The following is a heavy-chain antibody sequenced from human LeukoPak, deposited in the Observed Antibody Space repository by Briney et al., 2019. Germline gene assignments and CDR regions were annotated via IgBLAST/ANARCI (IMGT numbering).Heavy chain of an antibody. V-gene: IGHV3-21*01. CDR3: ARDLRYYYDSSGYYWDDAFDI. CDR2: ISSSSSYI. CDR1: GFTFSSYS. J-gene: IGHJ3*02. Sequence: GGSLRLSCAASGFTFSSYSMNWVRQAPGKGLEWVSSISSSSSYIYYADSVKGRFTISRDNAKNSLYLQMNSLRAEDTAVYYCARDLRYYYDSSGYYWDDAFDIWGQGTMVTVSS. D-gene: IGHD3-22*01.